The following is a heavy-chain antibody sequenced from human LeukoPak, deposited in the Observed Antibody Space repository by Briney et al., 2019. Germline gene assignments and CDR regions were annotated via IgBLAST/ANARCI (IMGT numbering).Heavy chain of an antibody. Sequence: GGSLRLSCAASGFTFSNAWMSWVRQAPGKGLEWVSAISGSGGSTYYADSVKGRFTISRDNSKNTLYLQMNSLRAEDTAVYYCAKDLGPIAAAGSDYWGQGTLVTVSS. CDR2: ISGSGGST. J-gene: IGHJ4*02. V-gene: IGHV3-23*01. CDR1: GFTFSNAW. D-gene: IGHD6-13*01. CDR3: AKDLGPIAAAGSDY.